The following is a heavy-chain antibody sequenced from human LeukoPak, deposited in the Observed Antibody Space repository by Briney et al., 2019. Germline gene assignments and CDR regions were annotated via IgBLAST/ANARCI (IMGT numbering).Heavy chain of an antibody. D-gene: IGHD3-10*01. CDR1: GFTFSSYA. V-gene: IGHV3-23*01. Sequence: GGSLRLSCAASGFTFSSYAMSWVRQAPGKGLEWVSDISGSGGSTYYADSVNGRFTISGDNSKNTLYLQMNSLRAEDTAVYYCANFKASLSKGIGFDYWGQGTLVTVSS. CDR3: ANFKASLSKGIGFDY. CDR2: ISGSGGST. J-gene: IGHJ4*02.